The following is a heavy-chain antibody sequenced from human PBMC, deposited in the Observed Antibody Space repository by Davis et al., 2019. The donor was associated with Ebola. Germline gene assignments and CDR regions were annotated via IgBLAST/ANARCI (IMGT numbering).Heavy chain of an antibody. Sequence: SVKVSCKASGGTFSSYAISWVRQAPGQGLEWMGGIIPIFGTANYAQKFQGRVTITADESTSTAYMELSSLRSEDTAVYYCVGVFIDSSSSGYMDVWGKGTTVSVSS. D-gene: IGHD6-6*01. J-gene: IGHJ6*03. CDR3: VGVFIDSSSSGYMDV. CDR1: GGTFSSYA. V-gene: IGHV1-69*13. CDR2: IIPIFGTA.